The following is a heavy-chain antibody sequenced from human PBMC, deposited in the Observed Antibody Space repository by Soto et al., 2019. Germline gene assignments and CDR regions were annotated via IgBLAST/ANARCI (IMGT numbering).Heavy chain of an antibody. Sequence: EVQLVESGGGLVQPGGSLRLSCAASGFTVSSTYMSWVRQAPGKGLEWVSVIYSGGSTYYADSVKGRFTISRDNSKNTLYLQMNSLRAEDTAVYYCARDLGILWFGELGEGMDVWGQGTMVTVSS. CDR3: ARDLGILWFGELGEGMDV. J-gene: IGHJ6*02. D-gene: IGHD3-10*01. CDR2: IYSGGST. V-gene: IGHV3-66*01. CDR1: GFTVSSTY.